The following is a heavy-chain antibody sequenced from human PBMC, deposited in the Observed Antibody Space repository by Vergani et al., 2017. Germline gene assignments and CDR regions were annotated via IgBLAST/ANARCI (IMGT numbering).Heavy chain of an antibody. CDR3: ARGSGGYSSGPVDYGMDV. CDR1: GGTFSSYA. J-gene: IGHJ6*02. Sequence: QVQLVQSGAEVKKPGSSVKVSCKASGGTFSSYAISWVRQAPGQGLEWMGRIIPIFGTANYEQKFQGRVTITADKSTSTAYMELSSLRSEDTAVYYCARGSGGYSSGPVDYGMDVWGQGTTVTVSS. V-gene: IGHV1-69*14. D-gene: IGHD5-18*01. CDR2: IIPIFGTA.